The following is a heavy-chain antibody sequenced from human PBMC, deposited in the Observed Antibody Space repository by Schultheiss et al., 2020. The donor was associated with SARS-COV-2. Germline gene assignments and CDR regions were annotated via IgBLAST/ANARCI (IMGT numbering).Heavy chain of an antibody. CDR3: ARGPGGDYVG. Sequence: GGSLRLSCAASGFTFSSYAMHWVRQAPGKGLEWVAVISYDGSNKYYADSVKGRFTISRDNSKNTLYLQMNSLRAEDTAVYYCARGPGGDYVGWGQGTLVTVSS. CDR1: GFTFSSYA. CDR2: ISYDGSNK. D-gene: IGHD4-17*01. V-gene: IGHV3-30*04. J-gene: IGHJ4*02.